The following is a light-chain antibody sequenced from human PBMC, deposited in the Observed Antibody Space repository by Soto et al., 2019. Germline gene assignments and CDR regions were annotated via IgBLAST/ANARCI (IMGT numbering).Light chain of an antibody. CDR2: WAS. CDR1: QSVLYSSNNQNY. CDR3: QQYYRTPRT. V-gene: IGKV4-1*01. J-gene: IGKJ1*01. Sequence: DVVMTQSPDSLAVSLGERATINCKSSQSVLYSSNNQNYLAWYQQKPGQPPKLLIYWASTRESRVPDRFSGSGSGTDFTLTISSLQAEDVAIYYCQQYYRTPRTFGQGTKVEIK.